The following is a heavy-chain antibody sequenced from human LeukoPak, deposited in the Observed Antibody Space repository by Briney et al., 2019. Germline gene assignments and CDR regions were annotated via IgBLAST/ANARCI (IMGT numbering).Heavy chain of an antibody. J-gene: IGHJ4*02. V-gene: IGHV3-23*01. CDR3: AKDLSGAVAGAGDY. CDR1: GFTFSSYA. Sequence: HPGGSLRLSCAVSGFTFSSYAMSWVRQAPGKGLEWVSAISGSGGSTYYADSVKGRFTISGDNSKNTLYLQMNSLRAEDTAVYYCAKDLSGAVAGAGDYWGQGTLVTVSS. D-gene: IGHD6-19*01. CDR2: ISGSGGST.